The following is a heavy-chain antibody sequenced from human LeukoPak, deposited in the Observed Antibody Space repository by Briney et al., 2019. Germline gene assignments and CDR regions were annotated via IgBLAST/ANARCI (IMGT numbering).Heavy chain of an antibody. V-gene: IGHV3-64D*06. CDR2: ISTNGGST. Sequence: GGSLRLSCSASGFTFSSYAMHWVRQAPEKGLEYVSAISTNGGSTYYAGSVKGRFTISRDNSKNTLYLQMSSLRAEDTAVYYCVSDGSGSYSGGLYYYYYGMGVWGKGTTVTVSS. CDR1: GFTFSSYA. J-gene: IGHJ6*04. CDR3: VSDGSGSYSGGLYYYYYGMGV. D-gene: IGHD3-10*01.